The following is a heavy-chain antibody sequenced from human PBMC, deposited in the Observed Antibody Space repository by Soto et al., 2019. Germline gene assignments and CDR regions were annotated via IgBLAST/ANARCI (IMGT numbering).Heavy chain of an antibody. D-gene: IGHD1-26*01. V-gene: IGHV4-31*03. J-gene: IGHJ4*02. Sequence: QVQLQESGPGLVKASQTLSLTCTVSGGTNTTGGHFWSWIRQYPGKGLEWIGYIYYSGTTHYNPSLKSRVTISIDTSKNQFSLNLSSVTAADTAVYYCARVVSGSYLDYWGQGTLVTVSS. CDR2: IYYSGTT. CDR1: GGTNTTGGHF. CDR3: ARVVSGSYLDY.